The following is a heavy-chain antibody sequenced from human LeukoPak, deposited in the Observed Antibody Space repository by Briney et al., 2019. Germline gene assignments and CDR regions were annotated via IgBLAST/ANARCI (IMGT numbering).Heavy chain of an antibody. CDR3: ARDPITISNSDWFDP. J-gene: IGHJ5*02. CDR1: GYSISSGYY. Sequence: SETLSLTCTVSGYSISSGYYWGWIRQPPGKGLEWIGSIYHSGSTYYNPSLKSRVTISVDTSKNQFSLKLSSATAADTAVYFCARDPITISNSDWFDPWGQGTLVTVS. V-gene: IGHV4-38-2*02. CDR2: IYHSGST. D-gene: IGHD3-3*01.